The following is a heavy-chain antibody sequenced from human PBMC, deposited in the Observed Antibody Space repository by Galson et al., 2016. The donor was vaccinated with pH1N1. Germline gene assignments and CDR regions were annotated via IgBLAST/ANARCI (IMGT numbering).Heavy chain of an antibody. CDR3: ARSLAWNYGDY. CDR2: INAHNGHT. CDR1: GYTFTSFG. J-gene: IGHJ4*02. V-gene: IGHV1-18*01. D-gene: IGHD1-7*01. Sequence: SVKVSCKASGYTFTSFGITWVRQAPGQGLEWMGWINAHNGHTDYAQRLQGRVAMTTDTSTSTAYMELRSLRSDDTAVYYCARSLAWNYGDYWGQGTLVTVSS.